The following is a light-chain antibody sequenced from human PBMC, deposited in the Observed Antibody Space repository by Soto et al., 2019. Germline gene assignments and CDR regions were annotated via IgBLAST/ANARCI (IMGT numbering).Light chain of an antibody. CDR3: LQDYNYPYT. CDR2: AAS. Sequence: AIQMTQSPSSLSTSVGDRVTITCRASQGISFDVAWYQQKPGKAPKLLIYAASSLQSGVPSRFRGTGSGPDFTLPISRPDAENFATYFCLQDYNYPYTFGQGNKLEIK. V-gene: IGKV1-6*01. J-gene: IGKJ2*01. CDR1: QGISFD.